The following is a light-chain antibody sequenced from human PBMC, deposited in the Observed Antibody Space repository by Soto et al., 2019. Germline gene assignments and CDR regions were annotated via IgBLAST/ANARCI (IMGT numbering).Light chain of an antibody. CDR2: GAS. CDR1: QSVSSN. J-gene: IGKJ1*01. V-gene: IGKV3-15*01. Sequence: EIVMTPSPATLSVSPVERATLSCRASQSVSSNLAWYQQKPGQAPRLLIYGASTRATGVPARFSGSGSGTEFTLTISSLQSEDFAVYYCQQYNNWPPWTFGQGTTVDIK. CDR3: QQYNNWPPWT.